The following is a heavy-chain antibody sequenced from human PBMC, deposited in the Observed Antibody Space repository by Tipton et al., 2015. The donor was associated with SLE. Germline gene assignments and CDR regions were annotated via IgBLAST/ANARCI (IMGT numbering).Heavy chain of an antibody. V-gene: IGHV4-59*01. D-gene: IGHD4-17*01. Sequence: LRLSCEASGFTFRFYDMSWVRQAPWKGLERIGYIPYSGITNYNPSLKSRVTISVDTSKNQISLKMIAVTAADTAVYYCARDEDDYGGYFYYGMDVWGQGTTVTVSS. CDR2: IPYSGIT. J-gene: IGHJ6*02. CDR1: GFTFRFYD. CDR3: ARDEDDYGGYFYYGMDV.